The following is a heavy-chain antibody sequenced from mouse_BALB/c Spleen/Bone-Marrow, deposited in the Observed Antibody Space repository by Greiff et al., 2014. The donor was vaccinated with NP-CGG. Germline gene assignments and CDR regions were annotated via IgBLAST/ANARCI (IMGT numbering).Heavy chain of an antibody. V-gene: IGHV3-1*02. J-gene: IGHJ2*01. Sequence: EVKLMESGPDLVKPSQSISFTCTVTGYSIASGYSWHWIRQFPGNKLEWMGYIHYSGSTNYNPPLKSRISVTRDTSKNQFFLQLNSVTTEDTATFYCVRNYVDSFDYWGQGTTLTVSS. CDR3: VRNYVDSFDY. CDR2: IHYSGST. CDR1: GYSIASGYS. D-gene: IGHD1-1*01.